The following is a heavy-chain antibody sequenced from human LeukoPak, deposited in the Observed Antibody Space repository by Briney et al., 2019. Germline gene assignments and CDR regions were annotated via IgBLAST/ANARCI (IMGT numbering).Heavy chain of an antibody. CDR2: IYYSGST. V-gene: IGHV4-59*01. Sequence: SETLSLTCTVSGGSINGYYWTWIRQPPGKGLEWIGYIYYSGSTNYNPSLKSRVTISVDTSKNQFSLKLSSVTAADTAVYYCARDPSIVWFGDLGMDVWGQGTTVTVSS. J-gene: IGHJ6*02. D-gene: IGHD3-10*01. CDR1: GGSINGYY. CDR3: ARDPSIVWFGDLGMDV.